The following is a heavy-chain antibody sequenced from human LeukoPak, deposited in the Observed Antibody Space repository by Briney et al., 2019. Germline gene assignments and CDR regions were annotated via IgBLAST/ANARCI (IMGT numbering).Heavy chain of an antibody. CDR3: ATSASSVRGSDY. Sequence: PGGSLRLSCAASGFTFSSYGMHWVRQAPGKGLEWVALISYDGSNNHYADSVKGRFTISRDDSKNTLYLQMNSLRAGDTAVYYCATSASSVRGSDYWGQGTLVTVSS. J-gene: IGHJ4*02. V-gene: IGHV3-30*03. CDR2: ISYDGSNN. D-gene: IGHD3-10*01. CDR1: GFTFSSYG.